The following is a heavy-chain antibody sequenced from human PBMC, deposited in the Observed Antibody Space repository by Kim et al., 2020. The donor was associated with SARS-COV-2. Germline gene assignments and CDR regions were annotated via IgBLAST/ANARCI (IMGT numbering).Heavy chain of an antibody. CDR1: GGSFSGYY. CDR2: INHSGST. CDR3: ARGSRLDSDSGSYYSWFDP. V-gene: IGHV4-34*01. D-gene: IGHD1-26*01. J-gene: IGHJ5*02. Sequence: SETLSLTCAVYGGSFSGYYWSWIRQPPGKWLEWIGEINHSGSTNYNPSLKSRVTISVDTSKNQFSLKLSSVTAADTAVYYCARGSRLDSDSGSYYSWFDPWGQGTLVTVSS.